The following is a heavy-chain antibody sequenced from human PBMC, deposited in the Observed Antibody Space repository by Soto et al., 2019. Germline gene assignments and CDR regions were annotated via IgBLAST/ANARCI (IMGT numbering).Heavy chain of an antibody. CDR3: ARLFPRSFDV. D-gene: IGHD3-3*01. CDR2: IYPSDSDT. V-gene: IGHV5-51*01. Sequence: GESLKISCKVSGYNFTNFWIGWVRQMPRKGLEWIGIIYPSDSDTKYSPSFQGQVTISADKSISTAYLQWSSLKASDTAMYYCARLFPRSFDVWRQGTMVTVSS. J-gene: IGHJ3*01. CDR1: GYNFTNFW.